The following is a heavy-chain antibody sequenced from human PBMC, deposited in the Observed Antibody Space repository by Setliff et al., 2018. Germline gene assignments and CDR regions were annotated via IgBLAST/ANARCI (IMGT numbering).Heavy chain of an antibody. J-gene: IGHJ4*02. D-gene: IGHD2-15*01. Sequence: PGGSLRLSCAASGFTFSDYYMTWIRQAPGKGLEWVSYIDSSSSYTNYADSVKGRFTISRDSAKNSLYLQMNSLRAEDTAVYYCARIPYCSGGSCGEESYYFDYWGQGTLVTV. CDR3: ARIPYCSGGSCGEESYYFDY. CDR2: IDSSSSYT. CDR1: GFTFSDYY. V-gene: IGHV3-11*06.